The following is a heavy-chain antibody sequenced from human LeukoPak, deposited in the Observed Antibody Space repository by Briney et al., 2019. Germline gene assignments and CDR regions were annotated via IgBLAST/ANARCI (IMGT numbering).Heavy chain of an antibody. D-gene: IGHD3-9*01. Sequence: PGGSLRLSCEASGFSFSTFTMNWVRQAPGKGLVWVSRIQTDGSSTNYADSVKGRFTISRDDAKNTLYLQMNSLRAEDTAVYYCARDMFDWLFEDLEIGVSFDYWGQGTLVTVSS. CDR1: GFSFSTFT. V-gene: IGHV3-74*01. CDR3: ARDMFDWLFEDLEIGVSFDY. CDR2: IQTDGSST. J-gene: IGHJ4*02.